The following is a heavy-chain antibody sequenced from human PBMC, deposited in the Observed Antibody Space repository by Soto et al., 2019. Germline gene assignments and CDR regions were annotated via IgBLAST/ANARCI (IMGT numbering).Heavy chain of an antibody. J-gene: IGHJ5*02. D-gene: IGHD2-8*01. CDR3: ARGAPVRFDP. V-gene: IGHV4-30-2*01. CDR2: SYHSGST. CDR1: GGSISSGGYS. Sequence: QLKLQESGSGLVKPSQTLSLTCAVSGGSISSGGYSWCWIRQPPGKGLEWIGYSYHSGSTYFNPFLKSRVPISVDRPKNQFALKLSSVTAADTAVYYCARGAPVRFDPWGQGTLVTVSS.